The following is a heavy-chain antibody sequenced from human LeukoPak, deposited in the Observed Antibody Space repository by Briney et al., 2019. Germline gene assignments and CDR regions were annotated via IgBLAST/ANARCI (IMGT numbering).Heavy chain of an antibody. V-gene: IGHV3-30*04. CDR2: ISYDGSNK. Sequence: GGSLRLSCAASGFTFSSYAMHWVRQAPGKGLEWVAVISYDGSNKYYADSVKGRFTISRDNSKNTLYLQMNSLRAEDTAVYYCAKDLRRWELLLDYWGQGTLVTVSS. CDR3: AKDLRRWELLLDY. J-gene: IGHJ4*02. CDR1: GFTFSSYA. D-gene: IGHD1-26*01.